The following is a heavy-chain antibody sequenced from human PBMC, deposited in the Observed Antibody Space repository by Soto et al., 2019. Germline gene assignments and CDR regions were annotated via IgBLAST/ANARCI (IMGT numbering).Heavy chain of an antibody. D-gene: IGHD2-2*02. J-gene: IGHJ4*02. V-gene: IGHV1-3*01. CDR3: AKSATVPAAIAY. CDR2: INAGNGNT. CDR1: GYTFTSYA. Sequence: QVQLVQSGAEVKKPGASVKVSCKASGYTFTSYAMHLVRQAPGQRLEWMGWINAGNGNTKYSQKFQGRVTITRDTSASTAYMELSSLRSEDTAVYYCAKSATVPAAIAYWGQGTLVTVSS.